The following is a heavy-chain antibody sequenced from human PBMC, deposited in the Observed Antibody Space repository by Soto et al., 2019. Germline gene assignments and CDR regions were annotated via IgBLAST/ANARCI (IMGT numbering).Heavy chain of an antibody. J-gene: IGHJ4*02. V-gene: IGHV3-23*01. Sequence: VSLRLSCSTSGFTFSTYAMNWVRQAAGKGLEWVSALSGSGGTTYYADSVRGRFTISRDNSKNTLFLQMSSLRAEDTALYYCAKQRAGYGSGSDTFYFDFWGQGTLVTVSS. D-gene: IGHD3-10*01. CDR2: LSGSGGTT. CDR3: AKQRAGYGSGSDTFYFDF. CDR1: GFTFSTYA.